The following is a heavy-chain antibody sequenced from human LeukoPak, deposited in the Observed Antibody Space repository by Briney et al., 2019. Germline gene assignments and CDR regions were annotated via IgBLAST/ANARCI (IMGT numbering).Heavy chain of an antibody. CDR2: IIVIVGIA. D-gene: IGHD6-13*01. Sequence: AVKVSRKASGGTSSSYAISWVRQAPGQRLEWMGRIIVIVGIANYAQKFQGGVTITADKSTSTAYMELSSLRSEDTAVYYCARELHSGSWYSSPFGYWGQGTLVTVSA. CDR3: ARELHSGSWYSSPFGY. CDR1: GGTSSSYA. V-gene: IGHV1-69*04. J-gene: IGHJ4*02.